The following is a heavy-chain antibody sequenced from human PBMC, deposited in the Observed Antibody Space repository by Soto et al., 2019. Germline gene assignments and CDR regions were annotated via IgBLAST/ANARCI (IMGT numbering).Heavy chain of an antibody. D-gene: IGHD3-10*01. V-gene: IGHV4-59*01. CDR1: GGSLSSYY. CDR3: ARVGLTMVRGVIEGNWFDP. CDR2: IYYSGST. J-gene: IGHJ5*02. Sequence: QVQLQESGPGLVKPSETLSLTCTVSGGSLSSYYWSWIRQPPGKGLEWIGYIYYSGSTNYNPSLKSRVTISVDTSKNQFSRKLSSVAAADTAVYYCARVGLTMVRGVIEGNWFDPWGQGTLVTVSS.